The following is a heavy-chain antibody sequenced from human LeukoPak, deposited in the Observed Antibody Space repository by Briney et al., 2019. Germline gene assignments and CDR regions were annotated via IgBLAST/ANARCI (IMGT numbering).Heavy chain of an antibody. CDR3: ARCGIPAAIYNWFDP. CDR2: IYYSGST. J-gene: IGHJ5*02. Sequence: SETLSLTCTVSGGSISSHYWSWIRKPPGKGLEWIGYIYYSGSTNYNPSLKSRVTISVDTSKNQFSLKLSSVTAAVTAVYYCARCGIPAAIYNWFDPWGQGTLVTVSS. V-gene: IGHV4-59*11. CDR1: GGSISSHY. D-gene: IGHD2-2*01.